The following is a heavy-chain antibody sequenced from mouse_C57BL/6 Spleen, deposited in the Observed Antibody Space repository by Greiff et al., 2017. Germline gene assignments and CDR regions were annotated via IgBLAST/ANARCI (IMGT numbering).Heavy chain of an antibody. CDR1: GYTFTSYW. Sequence: QVQLQQSGAELAKPGASVKLSCKASGYTFTSYWMHWVKQRPGQGLEWIGNINPSNGGTNYNEKFKSKATLTVDKSSSTAYMQLSSLTSEDSAVYYCARTRDSSGLFFDYWGQGTTLTVSS. D-gene: IGHD3-2*02. J-gene: IGHJ2*01. CDR3: ARTRDSSGLFFDY. V-gene: IGHV1-53*01. CDR2: INPSNGGT.